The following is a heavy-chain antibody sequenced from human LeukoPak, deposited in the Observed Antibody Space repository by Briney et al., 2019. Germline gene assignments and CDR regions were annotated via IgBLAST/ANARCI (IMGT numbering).Heavy chain of an antibody. CDR2: IIPIFGTA. D-gene: IGHD2-21*02. J-gene: IGHJ6*03. Sequence: SVKVSCKASGGTFSSYAISWVRQAPGQGLEWMGGIIPIFGTANYAQKFQGRVTITTDESTSTAYMELSSLRSEDTAVYYCAGCRVAYCGGDCYRLSDSYYYYYYMDVWGKGTTVTVSS. CDR3: AGCRVAYCGGDCYRLSDSYYYYYYMDV. CDR1: GGTFSSYA. V-gene: IGHV1-69*05.